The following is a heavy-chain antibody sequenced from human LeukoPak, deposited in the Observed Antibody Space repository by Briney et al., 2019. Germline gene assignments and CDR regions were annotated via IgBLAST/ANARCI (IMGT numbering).Heavy chain of an antibody. D-gene: IGHD6-19*01. CDR1: GGSISSYY. CDR3: ARGEIAVAESFDY. CDR2: IYYSGST. J-gene: IGHJ4*02. Sequence: KPPETLSLTCTVSGGSISSYYWSWIRQPPGKGLEWIGYIYYSGSTNYNPSLKSRVTISVDTSKNQFSLKLSSVTAADTAVYYCARGEIAVAESFDYWGQGTLVTVSS. V-gene: IGHV4-59*01.